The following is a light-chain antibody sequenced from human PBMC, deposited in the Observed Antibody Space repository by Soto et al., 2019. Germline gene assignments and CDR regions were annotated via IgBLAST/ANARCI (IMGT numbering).Light chain of an antibody. V-gene: IGKV1-8*01. CDR1: QGISSY. CDR2: AAS. CDR3: QQYYSYPPT. J-gene: IGKJ4*01. Sequence: AIRMTQSPSSFSASTGDRVTITCRASQGISSYLAWYQQKPGKAPKLLIYAASTLQSGVPSRFSGSGSGTYFTLTISCLQSEDFATYHCQQYYSYPPTFGGGTKVEIK.